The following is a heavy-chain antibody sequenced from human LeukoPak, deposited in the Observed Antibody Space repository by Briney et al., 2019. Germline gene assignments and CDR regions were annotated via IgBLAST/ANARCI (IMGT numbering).Heavy chain of an antibody. D-gene: IGHD3-22*01. CDR2: IKQDGSEK. J-gene: IGHJ4*02. CDR3: ARDYSSGYPPGSAGFDY. Sequence: GGSLRLSCAASGFTFSSYWMSWVRQAPGKGLEWVANIKQDGSEKYYVDSVKGRFTISRDNSKNTLYLQMNSLRAEDTAVYYCARDYSSGYPPGSAGFDYWGQGTLVTVSS. V-gene: IGHV3-7*01. CDR1: GFTFSSYW.